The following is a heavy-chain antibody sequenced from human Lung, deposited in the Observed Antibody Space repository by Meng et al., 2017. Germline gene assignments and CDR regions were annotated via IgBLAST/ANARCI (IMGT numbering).Heavy chain of an antibody. CDR2: INHSGST. Sequence: QGRQKSGGEGMLRHSENVSSIWVVSGGSLSDDYGSWIRQPAGKGLEWIGEINHSGSTNYNPSIESRAIISVETSQNNLSLKLRSVTAADSAVYYCARGPTTMAHDFDYWGQGTLVTVSS. CDR1: GGSLSDDY. D-gene: IGHD4-11*01. V-gene: IGHV4-34*01. CDR3: ARGPTTMAHDFDY. J-gene: IGHJ4*02.